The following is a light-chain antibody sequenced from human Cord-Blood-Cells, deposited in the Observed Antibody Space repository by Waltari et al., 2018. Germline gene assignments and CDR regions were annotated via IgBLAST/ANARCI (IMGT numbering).Light chain of an antibody. J-gene: IGLJ1*01. CDR1: SSDVGGSNY. Sequence: QSALTQPASVSGSPGQSITISCTGTSSDVGGSNYVSWYQQHPDKAPKLMIYDVSNRPSGVSNRFSGSKSGNTASLTISGLQAEDEADYYCSSYTSSSTYVFGTGTKVTVL. V-gene: IGLV2-14*01. CDR3: SSYTSSSTYV. CDR2: DVS.